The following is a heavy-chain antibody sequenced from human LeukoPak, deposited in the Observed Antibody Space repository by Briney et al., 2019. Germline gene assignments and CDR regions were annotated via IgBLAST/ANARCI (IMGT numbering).Heavy chain of an antibody. V-gene: IGHV3-15*01. CDR3: TTGSYGSGSADY. J-gene: IGHJ4*02. D-gene: IGHD3-10*01. Sequence: PGGSLRLSCAASGFTFINAWMTWVRQAPGKGLEWVGRIKSKTDGGTTDYAAPVKGRFTISRDDSNNTLYLQMNSLKTEDTAVYYCTTGSYGSGSADYWGQGTLVTVSS. CDR1: GFTFINAW. CDR2: IKSKTDGGTT.